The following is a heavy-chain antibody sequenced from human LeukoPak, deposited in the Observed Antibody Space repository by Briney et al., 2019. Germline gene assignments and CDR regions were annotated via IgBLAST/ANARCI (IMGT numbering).Heavy chain of an antibody. Sequence: SETLSLTCAVYGGSLSGYYWSWIRQPPGKGLEWIGYIYYSGSTNYNPSLKSRVTISVDTSKNQFSLKLSSVTAADTAVYYCARVYYSSSYDYWYFDLWGRGTLVTVSS. D-gene: IGHD6-13*01. CDR3: ARVYYSSSYDYWYFDL. J-gene: IGHJ2*01. V-gene: IGHV4-59*01. CDR1: GGSLSGYY. CDR2: IYYSGST.